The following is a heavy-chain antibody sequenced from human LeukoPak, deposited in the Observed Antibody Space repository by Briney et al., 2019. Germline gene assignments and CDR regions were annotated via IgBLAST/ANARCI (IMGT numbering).Heavy chain of an antibody. V-gene: IGHV1-46*01. CDR2: INPSGGST. J-gene: IGHJ5*02. Sequence: GASVKVSCKASGYTFTSYYMHWVRQAPGQGLEWMGVINPSGGSTSYAQKFQGRVTMTRDTSTSTVYMGLSSLRSEDTAVYYCARDPEPMVRGAPWFDPWGQGTLVTVSS. CDR1: GYTFTSYY. D-gene: IGHD3-10*01. CDR3: ARDPEPMVRGAPWFDP.